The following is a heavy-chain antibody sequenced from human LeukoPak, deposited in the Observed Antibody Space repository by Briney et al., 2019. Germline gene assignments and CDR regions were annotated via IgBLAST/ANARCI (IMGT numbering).Heavy chain of an antibody. CDR1: GFTFSSYA. V-gene: IGHV3-23*01. J-gene: IGHJ4*02. CDR3: AKVDLVQLELGYFDY. D-gene: IGHD1-1*01. CDR2: ISGSGGST. Sequence: PGGSLILSCAASGFTFSSYAMSWVRQAPGKGLEWISAISGSGGSTYYADSVKGRFTISRDNSKNTLYLQMNSLRAEDTAVYYCAKVDLVQLELGYFDYWGQGTLVTVSS.